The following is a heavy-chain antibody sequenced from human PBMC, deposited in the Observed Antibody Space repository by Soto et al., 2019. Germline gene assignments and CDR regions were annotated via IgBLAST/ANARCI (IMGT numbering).Heavy chain of an antibody. CDR2: IIPIFGTA. V-gene: IGHV1-69*06. J-gene: IGHJ5*02. CDR1: GGTFSSHA. CDR3: ARVAELRNWFDP. D-gene: IGHD1-26*01. Sequence: ASVKVSCKASGGTFSSHAISWVRQAPGQGLEWMGGIIPIFGTANYAQKFQGRVTITADKSTSTAYMELSSLRSEDTAVYYCARVAELRNWFDPWGQGTLVTVSS.